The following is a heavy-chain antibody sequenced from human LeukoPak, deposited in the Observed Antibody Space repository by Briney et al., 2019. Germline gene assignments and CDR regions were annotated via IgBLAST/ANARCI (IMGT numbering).Heavy chain of an antibody. CDR2: INTDGSST. D-gene: IGHD2-2*01. J-gene: IGHJ4*02. V-gene: IGHV3-74*01. Sequence: RAGGSLRLSCAASGFTFSGYWMYWVRQAPGKGLVWVSRINTDGSSTSYADSVKGRFTISRDNAKNTLSLQMNSLRAEDTAVYYCARMKLGYCSSTSCSVAATFDYWGQGTLVTVSS. CDR1: GFTFSGYW. CDR3: ARMKLGYCSSTSCSVAATFDY.